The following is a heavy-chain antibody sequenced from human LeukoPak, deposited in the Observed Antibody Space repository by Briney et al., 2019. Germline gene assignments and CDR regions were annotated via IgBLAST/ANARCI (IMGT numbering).Heavy chain of an antibody. Sequence: LVNPTQTLTLTCSFSGFSLTTRGMCVSWIRQPPGKALEWLGEINHSGSTNYNPSLKSRVTISVDTSKNQFSLKLSSVTAADTAVYYCARQRYSSSWYGGFDYWGQGTLVTVSS. CDR1: GFSLTTRGMC. D-gene: IGHD6-13*01. CDR2: INHSGST. CDR3: ARQRYSSSWYGGFDY. V-gene: IGHV4-30-2*01. J-gene: IGHJ4*02.